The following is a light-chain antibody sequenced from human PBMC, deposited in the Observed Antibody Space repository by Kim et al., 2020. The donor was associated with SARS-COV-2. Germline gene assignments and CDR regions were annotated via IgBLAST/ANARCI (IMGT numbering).Light chain of an antibody. CDR3: FSYAGSTYV. CDR1: SSDVGGYNY. J-gene: IGLJ1*01. CDR2: EVN. V-gene: IGLV2-8*01. Sequence: PGRSVTISCTGTSSDVGGYNYVSWYQQHPGKAPKLMIYEVNKRPSGVPDRFSGSKSGSTASLTVSGLQAEDEADYYCFSYAGSTYVFGTGTKVTVL.